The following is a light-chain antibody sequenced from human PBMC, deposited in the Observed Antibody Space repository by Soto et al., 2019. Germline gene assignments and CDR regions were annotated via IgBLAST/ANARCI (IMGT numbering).Light chain of an antibody. CDR3: NSYTSKSTGV. V-gene: IGLV2-14*01. J-gene: IGLJ1*01. CDR2: EVS. CDR1: SSDVGGYNY. Sequence: QSVLTQPASVSGSPGQSITISCTGTSSDVGGYNYVSWYQQHPGKAPKLIIYEVSNRPSGVSNRFSGSKSGNTASLTISGLKAEDEADYYCNSYTSKSTGVFGTGTKVTVL.